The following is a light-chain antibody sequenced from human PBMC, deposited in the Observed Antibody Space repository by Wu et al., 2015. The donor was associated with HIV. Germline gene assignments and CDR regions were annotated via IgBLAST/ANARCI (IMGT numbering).Light chain of an antibody. J-gene: IGKJ2*03. CDR3: QQYNNWYS. V-gene: IGKV3-15*01. Sequence: IGTNFSLVPSRNLGRRRPHGSSCMVHHQADWYPARFSGSGSGTEFTLTISGLQSEDFAVYYCQQYNNWYSFGQGTKLEIK. CDR2: VH. CDR1: IGTN.